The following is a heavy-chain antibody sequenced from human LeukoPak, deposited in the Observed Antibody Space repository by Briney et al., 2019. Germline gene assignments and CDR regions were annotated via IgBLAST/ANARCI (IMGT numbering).Heavy chain of an antibody. CDR1: GYTFTDYY. D-gene: IGHD6-13*01. V-gene: IGHV1-69-2*01. Sequence: GASVKVSCKASGYTFTDYYMHWVQQAPGKGLEWMGRVDPEDGETIYAEKFQGRVTITADTSTDTAYMELSSLRSEDTAVYYCATEEQQLADYWGQGTLVTVSS. CDR2: VDPEDGET. CDR3: ATEEQQLADY. J-gene: IGHJ4*02.